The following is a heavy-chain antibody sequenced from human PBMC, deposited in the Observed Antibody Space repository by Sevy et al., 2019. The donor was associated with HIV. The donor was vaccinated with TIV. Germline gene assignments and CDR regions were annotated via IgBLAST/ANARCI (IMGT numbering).Heavy chain of an antibody. CDR3: ARDKPQGVVIIPGSMWGGVDY. D-gene: IGHD2-2*01. V-gene: IGHV1-18*01. CDR2: ISAYSGDT. CDR1: GYTFKTYG. Sequence: ASVKVSCKTFGYTFKTYGISWVRQAPGQGLEWMGWISAYSGDTNFAQKFQGRVTMTTDPSTSTAYMERSSLRSDDTAVYFCARDKPQGVVIIPGSMWGGVDYWGQGTVVTVSS. J-gene: IGHJ4*02.